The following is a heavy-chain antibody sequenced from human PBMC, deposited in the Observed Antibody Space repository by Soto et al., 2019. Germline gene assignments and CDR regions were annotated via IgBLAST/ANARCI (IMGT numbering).Heavy chain of an antibody. D-gene: IGHD6-19*01. CDR2: IIPLFGTA. V-gene: IGHV1-69*01. Sequence: QVQLVQSGAEVQQPGSSVKVSCKTSGGTFSTYAIYWVRQAPGQGLEWMGAIIPLFGTADYVQKFHGRVTITADESTSTAYMELSSLRSEDTAVYYCARPKGSYSSGYYDFDYWGQGTLVTVSS. J-gene: IGHJ4*02. CDR3: ARPKGSYSSGYYDFDY. CDR1: GGTFSTYA.